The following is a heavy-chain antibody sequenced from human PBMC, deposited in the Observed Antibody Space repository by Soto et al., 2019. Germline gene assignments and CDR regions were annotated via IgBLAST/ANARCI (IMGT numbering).Heavy chain of an antibody. V-gene: IGHV3-30-3*01. CDR3: AKDQGAGQTPEYFYGLDV. Sequence: QVQLMESGGGVVQPGRSLRLSCAASGFTFSTSAMHWVRQAPGKGLEWVAVISFDGSNEYQADSVKSRFTISRDNSKNTVLLQMNSLRGEDTAVYYCAKDQGAGQTPEYFYGLDVWGQGTTVTVSS. CDR2: ISFDGSNE. J-gene: IGHJ6*02. CDR1: GFTFSTSA.